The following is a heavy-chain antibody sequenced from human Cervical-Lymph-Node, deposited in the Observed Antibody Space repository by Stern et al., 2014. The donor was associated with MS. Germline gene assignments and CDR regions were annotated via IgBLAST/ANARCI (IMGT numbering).Heavy chain of an antibody. CDR2: IFYSGFT. CDR1: SGSISNYY. V-gene: IGHV4-59*01. J-gene: IGHJ4*02. D-gene: IGHD3-22*01. CDR3: ARSGGNHYDTSGYSTRDDFDS. Sequence: QLQLQESGPRLVKPSETLSLPCTVSSGSISNYYWNWIRQPPGKGLERIGFIFYSGFTTYKPSLRSRVTMSLDTSTNQFTLKLTSASAADAAVYYCARSGGNHYDTSGYSTRDDFDSWGQGTLVTVSS.